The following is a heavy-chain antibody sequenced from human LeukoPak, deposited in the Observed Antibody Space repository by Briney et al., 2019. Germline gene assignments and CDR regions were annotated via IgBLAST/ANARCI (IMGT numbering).Heavy chain of an antibody. V-gene: IGHV1-24*01. CDR3: ATAGPLTYDDGDSVFAFDV. D-gene: IGHD4-17*01. J-gene: IGHJ3*01. Sequence: ASVKVSCKVSGSTLNDVSLHWVRQPPGKGLEWMGNFDPEHGETTHTQKFQGRVTMTEDTFTDTSYMEMSSLTSEDTAVYFCATAGPLTYDDGDSVFAFDVWGQGTKVTVSS. CDR1: GSTLNDVS. CDR2: FDPEHGET.